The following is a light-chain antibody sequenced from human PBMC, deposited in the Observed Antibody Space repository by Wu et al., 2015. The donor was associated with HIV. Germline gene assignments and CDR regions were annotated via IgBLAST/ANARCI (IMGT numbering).Light chain of an antibody. Sequence: EIVMTQSPDTLSLSPGERATLSCRANQNFSSSHLVWYQQKPGQAPRLLIYAAFNRATGIPDRFSGSGSGTDFTLSISRLEPEDFAVYYCQQYGRSPPWTFGQGTKVEIK. CDR1: QNFSSSH. V-gene: IGKV3-20*01. CDR3: QQYGRSPPWT. CDR2: AAF. J-gene: IGKJ1*01.